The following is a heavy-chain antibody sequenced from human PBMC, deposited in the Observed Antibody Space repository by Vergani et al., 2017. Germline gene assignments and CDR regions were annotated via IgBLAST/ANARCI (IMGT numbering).Heavy chain of an antibody. V-gene: IGHV4-39*07. Sequence: QLQLQESGPGLVKPSETLSLTCTVSGGSISSSSYYWGWIRQPPGKGLEWIGEINHSGSTNYNPSLKSRVTISVDTSKNQFSLKLSSVTAADTAVYYCARGPNSVQNDAFDIWGQGTMVTVSS. CDR1: GGSISSSSYY. CDR3: ARGPNSVQNDAFDI. J-gene: IGHJ3*02. CDR2: INHSGST.